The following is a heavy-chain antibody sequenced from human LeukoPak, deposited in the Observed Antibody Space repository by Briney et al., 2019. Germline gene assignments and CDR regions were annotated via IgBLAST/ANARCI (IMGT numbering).Heavy chain of an antibody. CDR1: GGTFSSYA. J-gene: IGHJ4*02. D-gene: IGHD3-22*01. CDR3: ARGWDDSSGYPEYCFDY. Sequence: ASVKVSCKASGGTFSSYAISWVRQAPGQGLEWMGGIIPIFGTANYAQKFQGRVTITADESTSTAYMELSSLRSEDTAVYYCARGWDDSSGYPEYCFDYWGQGTLVTVSS. V-gene: IGHV1-69*01. CDR2: IIPIFGTA.